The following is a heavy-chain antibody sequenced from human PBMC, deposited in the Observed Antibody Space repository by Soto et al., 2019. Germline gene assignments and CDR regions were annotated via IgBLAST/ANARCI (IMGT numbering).Heavy chain of an antibody. CDR1: GFTFSSYG. V-gene: IGHV3-48*02. CDR3: ARGGSSSDNGMDV. D-gene: IGHD6-6*01. Sequence: VQLVESGGGVVQPGRSLRLSCAASGFTFSSYGMHWVRQAPGKGLEWVSYISSRSYTIYYVDSVKGRFTISRDNAKNSLYLQMNSLRDEDTAVYYCARGGSSSDNGMDVWGQGTTVTVSS. CDR2: ISSRSYTI. J-gene: IGHJ6*02.